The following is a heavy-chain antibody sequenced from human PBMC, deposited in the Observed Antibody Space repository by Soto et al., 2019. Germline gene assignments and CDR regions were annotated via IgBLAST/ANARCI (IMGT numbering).Heavy chain of an antibody. Sequence: SVPTCEPTHTLTLTCIFSGFSLITSGVCVGWIRQPPGKALEWLGFIYWNDDKRYSPSLKSRLTITKDTSKNQVVLTMTNMDPVDTATYYCAKSGSSGWYGWFDPWGQGTLVTVSS. D-gene: IGHD6-19*01. CDR2: IYWNDDK. J-gene: IGHJ5*02. CDR3: AKSGSSGWYGWFDP. CDR1: GFSLITSGVC. V-gene: IGHV2-5*01.